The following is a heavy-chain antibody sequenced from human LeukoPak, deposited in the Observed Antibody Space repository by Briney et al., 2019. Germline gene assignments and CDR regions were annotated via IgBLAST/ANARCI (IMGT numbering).Heavy chain of an antibody. V-gene: IGHV1-18*01. CDR3: ARAVNSYGSSNWFDP. CDR1: GYTFTSYG. CDR2: ISAYNGNT. J-gene: IGHJ5*02. D-gene: IGHD5-18*01. Sequence: ASVKVSCKASGYTFTSYGISWVRQAPGQGLEWMGRISAYNGNTNYAQKLQGRVTMTTDTSTSTAYMELRSLRSDDTAVYYCARAVNSYGSSNWFDPWGQGTLVTVSS.